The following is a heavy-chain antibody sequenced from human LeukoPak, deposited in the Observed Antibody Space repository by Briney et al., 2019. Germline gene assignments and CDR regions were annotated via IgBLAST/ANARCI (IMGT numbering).Heavy chain of an antibody. Sequence: RASVKVSCKASGYTFTSYYMHWVRQAPGQGLEWMGIINPSGGSTSYAQKFQGRVTMTRDTSTSTVYMELSSLRSEDTAVYYCARDIVATIRGGEYNWFDPWGQGTLVAVSS. CDR1: GYTFTSYY. CDR3: ARDIVATIRGGEYNWFDP. J-gene: IGHJ5*02. CDR2: INPSGGST. V-gene: IGHV1-46*01. D-gene: IGHD5-12*01.